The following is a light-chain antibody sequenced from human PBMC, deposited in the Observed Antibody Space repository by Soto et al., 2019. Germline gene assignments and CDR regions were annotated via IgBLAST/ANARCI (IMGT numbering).Light chain of an antibody. CDR3: QQYNSYGT. CDR2: DAS. CDR1: QSISSW. Sequence: DIQMTQSPSTLSASVGDRVTNTCRASQSISSWLAWYQQKPGNAHKLLIYDASRLESGFPSRFSGSGSGTEFTLTISSLQPDDFATYYCQQYNSYGTFGQGTKVDIK. V-gene: IGKV1-5*01. J-gene: IGKJ1*01.